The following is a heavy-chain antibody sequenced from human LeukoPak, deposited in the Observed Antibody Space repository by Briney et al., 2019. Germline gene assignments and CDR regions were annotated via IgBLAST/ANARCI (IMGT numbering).Heavy chain of an antibody. CDR2: IYSGGST. Sequence: GGSLRLSCAVSGFTVSSDSMSWVRQAPGKGLEWVSFIYSGGSTHYSDSVKGRFTISRDNSKNTLYLQMNSLRAEDTAVYYCARRLRFYYYCMDVWGKGTTVTVSS. D-gene: IGHD5-12*01. V-gene: IGHV3-53*01. J-gene: IGHJ6*03. CDR3: ARRLRFYYYCMDV. CDR1: GFTVSSDS.